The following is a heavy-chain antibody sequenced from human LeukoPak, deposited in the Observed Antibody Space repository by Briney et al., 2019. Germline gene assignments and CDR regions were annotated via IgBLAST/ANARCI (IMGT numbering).Heavy chain of an antibody. D-gene: IGHD4-17*01. CDR3: AKDRTVTNKGGYYFDY. J-gene: IGHJ4*02. Sequence: GGSLRLSCTVSGFPFSNYAMSWVRQAPGKGLEWVSGISGSAGYTYYADSVKGRFTISRDNSKNTLYLQMNSLRAEDTAVYYCAKDRTVTNKGGYYFDYWGQGTLVTVSS. V-gene: IGHV3-23*01. CDR2: ISGSAGYT. CDR1: GFPFSNYA.